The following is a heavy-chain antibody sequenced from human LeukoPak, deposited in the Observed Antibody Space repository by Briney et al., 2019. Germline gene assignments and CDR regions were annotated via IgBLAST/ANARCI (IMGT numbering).Heavy chain of an antibody. D-gene: IGHD3-22*01. CDR2: IYTSGST. V-gene: IGHV4-61*02. CDR1: GGSISSGSYY. Sequence: SQTLSLTCTVSGGSISSGSYYWSWIRQPAGKGLEWIGRIYTSGSTNYNPSLKSRVTISVDTSKNQFSLKLSSVAAADTAVYYCAREKGYYDSSGYYGYYYYMDVWGKGTTVTVSS. CDR3: AREKGYYDSSGYYGYYYYMDV. J-gene: IGHJ6*03.